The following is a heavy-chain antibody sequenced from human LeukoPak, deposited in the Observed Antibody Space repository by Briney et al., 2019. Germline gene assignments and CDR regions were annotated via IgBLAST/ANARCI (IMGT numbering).Heavy chain of an antibody. CDR3: ARGPYDYGEYIDY. CDR1: GFPFSEYS. Sequence: GGSLRLSCAASGFPFSEYSMNWVRQAPGKGLEWGSYIDSSSTIYYADSVKGRFTISRDNAKNSLYLQLNSLRAEDTAVYYCARGPYDYGEYIDYWGQGTLVTVSS. J-gene: IGHJ4*02. D-gene: IGHD4-17*01. CDR2: IDSSSTI. V-gene: IGHV3-69-1*01.